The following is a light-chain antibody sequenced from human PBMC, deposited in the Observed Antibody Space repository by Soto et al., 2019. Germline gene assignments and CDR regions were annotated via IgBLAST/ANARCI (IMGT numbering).Light chain of an antibody. Sequence: EVVMTQSPATLSVSPGERATLSCRASQSVSRNLAWYQHRPGRAPRLLIYDASTRATNIPTRFSGSGSGTEFTLTIRSLQSEDFAVYSGQQYNHWHLYPLGQGNNLEIK. CDR2: DAS. J-gene: IGKJ2*01. V-gene: IGKV3-15*01. CDR3: QQYNHWHLYP. CDR1: QSVSRN.